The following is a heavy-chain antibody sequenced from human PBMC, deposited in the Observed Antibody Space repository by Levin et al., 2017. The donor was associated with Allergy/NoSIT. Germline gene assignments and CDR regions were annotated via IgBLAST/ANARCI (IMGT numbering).Heavy chain of an antibody. CDR1: GFSIAYGYY. J-gene: IGHJ4*02. D-gene: IGHD5/OR15-5a*01. CDR3: AREVSRSRTHYADY. CDR2: VHHSGIT. Sequence: SDTLSLTCSVSGFSIAYGYYWAWIRQPPGKGLAWIGTVHHSGITYHNPSLKSRVTISVDMSENPLSLRLSSVTVADTAVYYCAREVSRSRTHYADYWGQGTLVTVSS. V-gene: IGHV4-38-2*02.